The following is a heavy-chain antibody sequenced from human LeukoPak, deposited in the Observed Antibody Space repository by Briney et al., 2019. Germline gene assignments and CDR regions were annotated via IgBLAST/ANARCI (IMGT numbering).Heavy chain of an antibody. CDR1: GFTFSSYT. Sequence: GGSLRLSCAASGFTFSSYTMNWVRQAPGKGLEWVSYISSSSSTIYYADSVKGRFTISRDNAKNSLYLQMNSLRAEDTAVYYCARDSGNYLDAFDIWGQGTMVTVSS. V-gene: IGHV3-48*04. J-gene: IGHJ3*02. D-gene: IGHD1-7*01. CDR3: ARDSGNYLDAFDI. CDR2: ISSSSSTI.